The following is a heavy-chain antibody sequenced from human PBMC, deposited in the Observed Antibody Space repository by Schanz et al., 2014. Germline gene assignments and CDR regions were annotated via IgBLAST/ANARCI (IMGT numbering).Heavy chain of an antibody. Sequence: QVQLVQSGAEVKKPGASVKVSCKASGYIFGSHGMTWVRQAPGQGLEWMGWISVYHGHTNYAEKVHGRVTMTADTSTSTAYMELRSLISDDTAVYYCARETTIITGGAFDVWGQGTKVTVSP. J-gene: IGHJ3*01. CDR2: ISVYHGHT. CDR3: ARETTIITGGAFDV. CDR1: GYIFGSHG. D-gene: IGHD3-9*01. V-gene: IGHV1-18*01.